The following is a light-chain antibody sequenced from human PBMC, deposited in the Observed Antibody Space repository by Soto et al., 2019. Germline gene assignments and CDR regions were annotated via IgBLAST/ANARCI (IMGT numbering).Light chain of an antibody. J-gene: IGKJ2*01. Sequence: IQMTQSPSTLSAAIGDRVTITCRASHDVSTFLNWYQQKPGKAPKLLIYAASSLQTGVPSTFSGSGSGTDFTLTISSLQREDIATYFCQQSFKSPTFGQGTKLEIK. CDR3: QQSFKSPT. CDR2: AAS. CDR1: HDVSTF. V-gene: IGKV1-39*01.